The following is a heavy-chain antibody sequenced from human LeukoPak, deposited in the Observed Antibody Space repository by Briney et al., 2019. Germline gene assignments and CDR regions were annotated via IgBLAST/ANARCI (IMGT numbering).Heavy chain of an antibody. Sequence: GASVKVSCKASGYTFTGYYMHWVRQAPGQGLEWMGWINPNSGGTNYAQKFQGRVTMTRDTSISTAYMELSRLRSDDTAVYYCARGTIEMATSYYFDYWGQGTLVTVSS. V-gene: IGHV1-2*02. CDR3: ARGTIEMATSYYFDY. J-gene: IGHJ4*02. D-gene: IGHD5-24*01. CDR1: GYTFTGYY. CDR2: INPNSGGT.